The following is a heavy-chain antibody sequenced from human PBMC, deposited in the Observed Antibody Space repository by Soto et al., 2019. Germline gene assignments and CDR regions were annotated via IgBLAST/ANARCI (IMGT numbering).Heavy chain of an antibody. J-gene: IGHJ3*02. CDR2: INADSGGT. V-gene: IGHV1-2*02. CDR3: ARDRRGYSYGHDAFDI. CDR1: GYTFTGYY. D-gene: IGHD5-18*01. Sequence: ASVKVSCKASGYTFTGYYMHWGRQAPGQGLEWMGWINADSGGTKYSQKFQGRVTMTRDTSASTAYMELSSLRSEDTAVYYCARDRRGYSYGHDAFDIWGQGTMVTVSS.